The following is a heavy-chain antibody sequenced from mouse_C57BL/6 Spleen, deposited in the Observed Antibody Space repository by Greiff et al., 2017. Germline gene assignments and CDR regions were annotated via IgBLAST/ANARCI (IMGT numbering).Heavy chain of an antibody. V-gene: IGHV1-80*01. J-gene: IGHJ2*01. CDR2: IYPGDGDT. D-gene: IGHD1-1*01. CDR3: ASLLTTVAYYFDY. Sequence: SGAELVKPGASVKISCKASGYAFSSYWMNWVKQRPGKGLEWIGQIYPGDGDTNYNGKFKGKATLTADKSSSTAYMQLSSLTSEDSAVYFCASLLTTVAYYFDYWGQGTTLTVSS. CDR1: GYAFSSYW.